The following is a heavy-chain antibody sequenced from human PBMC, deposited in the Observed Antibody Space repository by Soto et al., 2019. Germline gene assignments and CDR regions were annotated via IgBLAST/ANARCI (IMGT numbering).Heavy chain of an antibody. CDR3: AKEGVLYSSGSGLRFYY. Sequence: GGSLRLSCAASGFTFSSYGMHWVRQAPGKGLEWVAVISYDGSNKYYADSVKGRFTISRDNSKNTLYLQMNSLRAEDTAVYYCAKEGVLYSSGSGLRFYYWGQGTLVTVSS. J-gene: IGHJ4*02. CDR1: GFTFSSYG. D-gene: IGHD6-19*01. V-gene: IGHV3-30*18. CDR2: ISYDGSNK.